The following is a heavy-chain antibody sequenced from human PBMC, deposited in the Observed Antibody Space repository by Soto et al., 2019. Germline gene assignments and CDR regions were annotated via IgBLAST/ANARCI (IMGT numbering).Heavy chain of an antibody. CDR3: AKERGYCSSEKCYYYGMDV. D-gene: IGHD2-2*01. V-gene: IGHV3-30*18. CDR2: LSFDGRDK. J-gene: IGHJ6*02. CDR1: GFSFSSYG. Sequence: VQLVESGGGVVQPERSLRLSCTASGFSFSSYGMHWVRQAPGKGLEWVAVLSFDGRDKYYADSVKGRFTISRDNSKSTLYLEMNSLRAEDTALYFCAKERGYCSSEKCYYYGMDVWGQGTTVIVSS.